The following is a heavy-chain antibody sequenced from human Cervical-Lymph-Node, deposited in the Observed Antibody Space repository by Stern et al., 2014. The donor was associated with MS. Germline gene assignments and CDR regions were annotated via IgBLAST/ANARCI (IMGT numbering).Heavy chain of an antibody. V-gene: IGHV5-51*01. CDR3: ARQRYFDY. CDR1: GYTFTSYW. CDR2: IFPGGSDI. J-gene: IGHJ4*02. Sequence: MQLVQSGPEVKRPGESLKISCQASGYTFTSYWIGWVRQMPGKGLEWIAIIFPGGSDIRYSPSFQGQFTIAADKSSSTAYLQWNNLKASDTAIYYCARQRYFDYWGQGTLVTVSS.